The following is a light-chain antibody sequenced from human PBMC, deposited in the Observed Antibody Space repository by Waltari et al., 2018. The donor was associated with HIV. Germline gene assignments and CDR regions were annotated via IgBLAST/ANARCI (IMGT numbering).Light chain of an antibody. Sequence: QSVLTQPPSESAAPGPKVTISCSGSSSNIGNTYVSWYQQFPGTAPKILIFENNKRPSGIPDRFSGSKSGTSATLGITGLQAGDEADYYCGTWDSSLSVGLFGGGTKLTVL. CDR3: GTWDSSLSVGL. J-gene: IGLJ3*02. V-gene: IGLV1-51*01. CDR1: SSNIGNTY. CDR2: ENN.